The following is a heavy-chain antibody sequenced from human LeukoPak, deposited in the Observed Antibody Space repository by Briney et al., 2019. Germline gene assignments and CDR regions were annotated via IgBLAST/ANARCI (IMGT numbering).Heavy chain of an antibody. CDR3: ARLRSPGDFDY. D-gene: IGHD1-26*01. CDR1: GGSVSGTNYY. CDR2: TYYSGST. Sequence: PSETLSLTCSVSGGSVSGTNYYWAWIRQPPEKGLEWIGTTYYSGSTYYNVSLKSRVTISVDTSKNQFPLNLNSVTAADTAVYYCARLRSPGDFDYWGQGTLVTVSS. V-gene: IGHV4-39*06. J-gene: IGHJ4*02.